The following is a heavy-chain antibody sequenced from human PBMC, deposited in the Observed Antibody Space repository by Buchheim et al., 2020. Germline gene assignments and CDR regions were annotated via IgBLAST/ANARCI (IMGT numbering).Heavy chain of an antibody. CDR1: GFTFSSYS. CDR3: ARVRAYCGGDCHIYYYYYGMDV. D-gene: IGHD2-21*02. J-gene: IGHJ6*02. CDR2: ISSSSSYI. Sequence: EVQLVESGGGLVKPGGSLRLSCAASGFTFSSYSMNWVRQAPGKVLEWFSSISSSSSYIYYADSVKGRFTISRDNTTNSLSLQMNSLRAEDTAVYYCARVRAYCGGDCHIYYYYYGMDVWGQGTT. V-gene: IGHV3-21*01.